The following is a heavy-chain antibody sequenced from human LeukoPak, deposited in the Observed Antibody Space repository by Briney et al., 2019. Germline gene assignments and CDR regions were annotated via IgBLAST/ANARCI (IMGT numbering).Heavy chain of an antibody. Sequence: GGSLRLSSAASGFASCSYSGSWVRKAPGKGLEWVSAFGVGGTSTFYADSVQGRFTTSRDNSKNTLYLQMNSLRAEDTAIYYCAKILFAGGNEYVLLCGQGTLVTVSS. J-gene: IGHJ1*01. CDR1: GFASCSYS. V-gene: IGHV3-23*01. D-gene: IGHD4-23*01. CDR2: FGVGGTST. CDR3: AKILFAGGNEYVLL.